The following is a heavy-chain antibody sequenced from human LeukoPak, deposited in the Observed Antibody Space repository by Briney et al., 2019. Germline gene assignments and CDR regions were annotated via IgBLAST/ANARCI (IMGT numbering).Heavy chain of an antibody. CDR3: ARIDLAYGSGTYYSSYFEY. Sequence: ASVKVSCKASGYTFTGYGISWVRQAPGQGLEWMGWISAYNGNTNYAQKFQGRVTMTTETSTRTAYMELRSLRSDDAAVYYCARIDLAYGSGTYYSSYFEYWGRGTLVTVSS. CDR2: ISAYNGNT. V-gene: IGHV1-18*01. J-gene: IGHJ4*02. CDR1: GYTFTGYG. D-gene: IGHD3-10*01.